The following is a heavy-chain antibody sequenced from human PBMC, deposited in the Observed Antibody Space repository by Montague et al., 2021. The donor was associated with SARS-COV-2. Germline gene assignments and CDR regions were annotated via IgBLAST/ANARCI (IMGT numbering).Heavy chain of an antibody. J-gene: IGHJ6*02. CDR2: ISSSGSTV. V-gene: IGHV3-48*03. Sequence: SLRLSCAASGFTFSSYEMNWVRQAPGKGLEWVSYISSSGSTVYYADSVKGRFTISRDNAKNSLYLQMNGLRAEDTAVYYCAATSGDIVVVVAACYGMDVWGQGTTVTVSS. CDR3: AATSGDIVVVVAACYGMDV. CDR1: GFTFSSYE. D-gene: IGHD2-15*01.